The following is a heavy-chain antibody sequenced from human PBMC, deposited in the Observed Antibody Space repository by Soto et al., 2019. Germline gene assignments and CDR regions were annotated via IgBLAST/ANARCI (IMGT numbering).Heavy chain of an antibody. V-gene: IGHV3-9*01. CDR1: GFTFDDYA. CDR2: ISWNSGSI. Sequence: EVQLVESGGGLVQPGRSLRLSCAASGFTFDDYAMHWVRQAPGKGLEWVSGISWNSGSIGYADSVKGRLTISRDNAKNSLYLQMNSLRAEDTALYYCAKDHLAGSGLFDYWGQGTLVTVSS. CDR3: AKDHLAGSGLFDY. J-gene: IGHJ4*02. D-gene: IGHD2-15*01.